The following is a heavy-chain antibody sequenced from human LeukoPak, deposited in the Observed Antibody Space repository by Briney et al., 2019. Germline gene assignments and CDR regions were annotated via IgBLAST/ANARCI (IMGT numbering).Heavy chain of an antibody. CDR3: ARTYSSSWNYYYGMDV. Sequence: GGSLRLSCAASGFTFSDYYMSWIRQAPGKGLEWVSYISSSGSTIYYADSVKGRFTISRDNAKNSLYLQMNSLRAEDTAVYYCARTYSSSWNYYYGMDVWGQGTTVTVSS. CDR1: GFTFSDYY. V-gene: IGHV3-11*01. J-gene: IGHJ6*02. CDR2: ISSSGSTI. D-gene: IGHD6-13*01.